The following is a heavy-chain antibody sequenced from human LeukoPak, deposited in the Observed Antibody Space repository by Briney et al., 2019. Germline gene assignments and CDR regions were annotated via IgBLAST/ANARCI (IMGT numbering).Heavy chain of an antibody. CDR1: GFTFSGYA. Sequence: GGSLRLSCAASGFTFSGYAMGWVRQAPGKGLEWVSTINGSGGGTYYADSVKGRFTISRDNSKNTLYLQMNSLRAEDTAVYYCASVYCSGGSCQRGGYYDSSGYNAFDIWGQGTMVTVSS. J-gene: IGHJ3*02. V-gene: IGHV3-23*01. CDR3: ASVYCSGGSCQRGGYYDSSGYNAFDI. CDR2: INGSGGGT. D-gene: IGHD2-15*01.